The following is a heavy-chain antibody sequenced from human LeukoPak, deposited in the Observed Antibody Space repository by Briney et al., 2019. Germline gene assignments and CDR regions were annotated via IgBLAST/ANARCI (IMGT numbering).Heavy chain of an antibody. Sequence: GGSLRLSCAASGFTLSNYWMNWARQAQGKGLEWVANIKQDGSEKYYVDSVKGRFTISRDNAKNSLYLQMNSLRAEDTAVYYCARGSNSAFDYWGQGTLVTVSS. V-gene: IGHV3-7*04. D-gene: IGHD6-6*01. CDR3: ARGSNSAFDY. CDR2: IKQDGSEK. J-gene: IGHJ4*02. CDR1: GFTLSNYW.